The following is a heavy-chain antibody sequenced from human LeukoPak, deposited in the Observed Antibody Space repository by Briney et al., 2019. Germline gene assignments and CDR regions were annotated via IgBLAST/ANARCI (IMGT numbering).Heavy chain of an antibody. V-gene: IGHV1-69*13. D-gene: IGHD3-10*01. CDR2: IIPIFGTA. Sequence: SVKVSCKASGGTFSSYAISWVRQAPGQGLEWMGGIIPIFGTANYAQKFQGRVTITADESTSTAYMELSSLRSEDTAVYYCARDFSPPLSPSGGYGMDVWGQGTTVTVSS. J-gene: IGHJ6*02. CDR3: ARDFSPPLSPSGGYGMDV. CDR1: GGTFSSYA.